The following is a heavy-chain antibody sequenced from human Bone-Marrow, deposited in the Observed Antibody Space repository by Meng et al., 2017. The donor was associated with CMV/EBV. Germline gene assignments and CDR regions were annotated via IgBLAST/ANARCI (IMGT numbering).Heavy chain of an antibody. Sequence: ASVKVSCKASGYTFTSYYMHWVRQAPGQGLEWMGIINPSGGSTSYAQKFQGRVTMTRDTSTSTVYMELSSLRSEDTAVYYCASRWVRGSSSVWFDSWGQGTLVTVSS. CDR3: ASRWVRGSSSVWFDS. D-gene: IGHD6-6*01. CDR1: GYTFTSYY. V-gene: IGHV1-46*01. J-gene: IGHJ5*01. CDR2: INPSGGST.